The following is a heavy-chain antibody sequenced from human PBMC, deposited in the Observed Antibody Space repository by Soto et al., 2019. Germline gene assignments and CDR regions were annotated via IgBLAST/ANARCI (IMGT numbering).Heavy chain of an antibody. D-gene: IGHD6-19*01. CDR3: ARDSPVGGPSGRFSYYFDY. CDR1: GGSISSGDYY. CDR2: IYYSGST. J-gene: IGHJ4*02. Sequence: SETLSLTCTVSGGSISSGDYYWGWIRQPPGKGLEWIGYIYYSGSTYYNPSLKSRVTISVDTSKNQFSLKLSSVTAADTAVYHCARDSPVGGPSGRFSYYFDYWGQGTLVTVSS. V-gene: IGHV4-30-4*01.